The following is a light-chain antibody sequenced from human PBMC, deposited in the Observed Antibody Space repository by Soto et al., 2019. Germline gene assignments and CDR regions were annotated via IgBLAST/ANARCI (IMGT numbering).Light chain of an antibody. Sequence: IQMTQSPSSLSASVGDRVTITCRASQTISTYLNWYHQKPGKAPKRLIYAASSLQSGVPSRFSGSGSWTDFTLTITSLQPEEFATYDCQQSYSAPGTFGQGTKLEIK. CDR1: QTISTY. J-gene: IGKJ2*01. V-gene: IGKV1-39*01. CDR2: AAS. CDR3: QQSYSAPGT.